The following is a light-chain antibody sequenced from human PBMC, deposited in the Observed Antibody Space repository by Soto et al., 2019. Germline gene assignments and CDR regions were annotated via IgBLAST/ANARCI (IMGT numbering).Light chain of an antibody. Sequence: QSVLTQPASVSGSPGQSITISCTGTSSDVGGYNYVSWYQHHPGKAPKLMIYEVSNRPSGVSNRFSGSKSGNTASLTISGLQAEDEADYYCSSYTSSSTQVFGTGTKVIVL. CDR3: SSYTSSSTQV. V-gene: IGLV2-14*01. CDR2: EVS. CDR1: SSDVGGYNY. J-gene: IGLJ1*01.